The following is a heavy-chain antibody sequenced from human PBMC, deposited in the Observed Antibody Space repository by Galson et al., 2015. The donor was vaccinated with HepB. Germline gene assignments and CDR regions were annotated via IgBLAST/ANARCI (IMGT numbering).Heavy chain of an antibody. CDR2: ISSSSSYI. CDR1: GFTFSSYS. D-gene: IGHD6-13*01. V-gene: IGHV3-21*01. J-gene: IGHJ4*02. CDR3: ARDSSSSWYQTPAFDY. Sequence: SLRLSCAASGFTFSSYSMNWVRQAPGKGLEWVSSISSSSSYIYYADSVKGRFTISRDNAKNSLYLQMNSLRAEDTAVYYCARDSSSSWYQTPAFDYWGQGTLVTVSS.